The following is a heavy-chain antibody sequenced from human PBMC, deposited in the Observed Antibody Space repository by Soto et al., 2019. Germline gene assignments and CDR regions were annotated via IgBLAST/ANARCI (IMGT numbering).Heavy chain of an antibody. J-gene: IGHJ6*03. V-gene: IGHV4-59*01. Sequence: PSETLSLTCTVSGGSISSYYWSWIRQPPGKGLEWIGYIHYSGSSNYKPSLKSRVTISVDTSKNQFSLKLSSVTAADTAVYYCAREQYAYDARDYYYYMDVWGKGTTVTVSS. D-gene: IGHD3-16*01. CDR3: AREQYAYDARDYYYYMDV. CDR1: GGSISSYY. CDR2: IHYSGSS.